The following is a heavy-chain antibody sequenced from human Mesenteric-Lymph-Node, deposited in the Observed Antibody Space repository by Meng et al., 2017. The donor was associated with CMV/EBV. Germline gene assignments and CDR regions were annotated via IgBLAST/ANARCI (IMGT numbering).Heavy chain of an antibody. V-gene: IGHV4-61*05. J-gene: IGHJ5*02. D-gene: IGHD3-22*01. CDR2: IYYSGST. CDR1: GFSLSTSGEG. CDR3: ARLPIYDTSASPS. Sequence: SGPTLVKPPQTLTLTCTFSGFSLSTSGEGVGWIRQPPGKGLEWIGYIYYSGSTNYNPSLKSRVTTSLDTSKNQFSLNINSVTVADTAVYYCARLPIYDTSASPSWGQGTLVTVSS.